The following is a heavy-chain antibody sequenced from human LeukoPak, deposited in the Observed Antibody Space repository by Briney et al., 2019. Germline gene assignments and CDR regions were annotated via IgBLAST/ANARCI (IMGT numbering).Heavy chain of an antibody. J-gene: IGHJ6*02. CDR1: GFTFGSYA. V-gene: IGHV3-30-3*01. D-gene: IGHD2-2*01. CDR2: ISYDGSNK. CDR3: ASSTSCYECYYYYGMDV. Sequence: PGGFLRLSCAASGFTFGSYAMHWVRQAPGKGLEWVAVISYDGSNKYYADSVKGRFTISRDNSKNTLYLQMNSLRAEDTAVYYCASSTSCYECYYYYGMDVWGQGTTVTASS.